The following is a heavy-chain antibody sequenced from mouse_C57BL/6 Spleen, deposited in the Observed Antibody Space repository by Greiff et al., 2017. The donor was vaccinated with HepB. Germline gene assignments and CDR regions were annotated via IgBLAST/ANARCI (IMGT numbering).Heavy chain of an antibody. Sequence: EVKVVESGGGLVKPGGSLKLSCAASGFTFSDYGMHWVRQAPEKGLEWVAYISSGSSTIYYADTVKGRFTISRDNAKNTLFLQMTSLRSEDTAMYYCAKDYEGANYYAMDYWGQGTSVTVSS. D-gene: IGHD2-4*01. V-gene: IGHV5-17*01. CDR3: AKDYEGANYYAMDY. CDR1: GFTFSDYG. J-gene: IGHJ4*01. CDR2: ISSGSSTI.